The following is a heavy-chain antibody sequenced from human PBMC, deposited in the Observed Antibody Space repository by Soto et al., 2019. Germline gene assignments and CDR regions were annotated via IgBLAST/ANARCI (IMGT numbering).Heavy chain of an antibody. CDR2: ISAYNGNT. CDR3: ARDPLTGDDYYYYGMDV. J-gene: IGHJ6*02. CDR1: GYTFTSYG. Sequence: ASVKVSCKASGYTFTSYGISWVRQAPGQGLEWMGWISAYNGNTNYAQKLQGRVTMTTDTSTSTAYMELRSLRSDDTAVYYCARDPLTGDDYYYYGMDVWGQGTTVTVSS. V-gene: IGHV1-18*01. D-gene: IGHD7-27*01.